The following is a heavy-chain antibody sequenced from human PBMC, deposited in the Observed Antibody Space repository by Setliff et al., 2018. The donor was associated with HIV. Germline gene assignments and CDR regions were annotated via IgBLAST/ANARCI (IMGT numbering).Heavy chain of an antibody. Sequence: GGSLRLSCAASGFTFSSYGIHWVRQAPGKGLEWVAVISYDGSNKYYADSVNGRFTISGDNSKNTLYLQMNSLRAEDTAVYYCAKDAITMVRGHYYYMDVWGKGTTVTVSS. CDR1: GFTFSSYG. V-gene: IGHV3-30*18. CDR2: ISYDGSNK. D-gene: IGHD3-10*01. J-gene: IGHJ6*03. CDR3: AKDAITMVRGHYYYMDV.